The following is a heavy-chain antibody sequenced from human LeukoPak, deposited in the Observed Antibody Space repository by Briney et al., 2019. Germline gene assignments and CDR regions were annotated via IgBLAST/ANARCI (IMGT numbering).Heavy chain of an antibody. V-gene: IGHV4-59*08. CDR2: VYKTGHT. J-gene: IGHJ4*02. D-gene: IGHD3-10*01. CDR3: APHRFGEPHFEY. Sequence: PSETLSLTCTVSDNSISSFYWSWIRQPPGKGLEWIGFVYKTGHTNYNPSLKSRVAISLDGSKSQVSLRLTSVTAADTAVHYCAPHRFGEPHFEYWGRGTLVSVSS. CDR1: DNSISSFY.